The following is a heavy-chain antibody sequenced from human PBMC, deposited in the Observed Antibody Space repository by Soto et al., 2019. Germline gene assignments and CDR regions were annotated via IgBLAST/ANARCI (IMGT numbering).Heavy chain of an antibody. CDR3: AKGDSVSVTYYHYGMDV. CDR1: RDRLDISV. D-gene: IGHD2-8*01. CDR2: ISWNSGSI. Sequence: CASCRDRLDISVMAGCLREKGEDLEWVSGISWNSGSIGYADSVKGRFTISRDNAKNSLYLQMNSLRAEDTALYYCAKGDSVSVTYYHYGMDVWGQGTTGTVSS. J-gene: IGHJ6*02. V-gene: IGHV3-9*01.